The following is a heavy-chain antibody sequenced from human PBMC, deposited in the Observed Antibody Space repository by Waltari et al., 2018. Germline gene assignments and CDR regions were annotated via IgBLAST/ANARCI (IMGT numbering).Heavy chain of an antibody. D-gene: IGHD2-2*01. CDR1: GGSISSYY. V-gene: IGHV4-4*07. CDR3: ARESLYCSSTSCYSVDY. J-gene: IGHJ4*02. CDR2: IYTSGST. Sequence: QVQLQESGPGLVKPSETLSLTCTVSGGSISSYYWSWIRQPAGKGLEWIGRIYTSGSTNYNPSLKSRVTMSVDTSKNQFSLKLSSVTAADTAVYYCARESLYCSSTSCYSVDYWGQGTLVTVSS.